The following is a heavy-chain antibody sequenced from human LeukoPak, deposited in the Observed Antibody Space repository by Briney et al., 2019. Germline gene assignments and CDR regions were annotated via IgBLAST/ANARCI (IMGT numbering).Heavy chain of an antibody. CDR1: GFTFSNYW. CDR3: ARDSGYYGLAFDY. CDR2: IRYDGSNK. V-gene: IGHV3-30*02. D-gene: IGHD3-22*01. J-gene: IGHJ4*02. Sequence: PGGSLRLSCAASGFTFSNYWMNWVRQAPGKGLEWVAFIRYDGSNKYYADSVKGRFTISRDNSKNTLYLQMNSLRAEDTAVYYCARDSGYYGLAFDYWGQGTLVTVSS.